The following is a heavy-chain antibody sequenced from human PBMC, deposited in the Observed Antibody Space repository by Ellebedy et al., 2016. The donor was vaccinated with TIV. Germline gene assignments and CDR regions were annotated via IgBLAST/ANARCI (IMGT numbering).Heavy chain of an antibody. V-gene: IGHV1-18*01. CDR1: GYTFTSYG. CDR3: ARGGGYYYDSSGYSLDY. D-gene: IGHD3-22*01. Sequence: ASVKVSCXASGYTFTSYGISWVRQAPGQGLEWMGWISAYNGNTNYAQKLQGRVTMTTDTSTSTAYMELRSLRSDDTAVYYCARGGGYYYDSSGYSLDYWGQGTLVTVSS. CDR2: ISAYNGNT. J-gene: IGHJ4*02.